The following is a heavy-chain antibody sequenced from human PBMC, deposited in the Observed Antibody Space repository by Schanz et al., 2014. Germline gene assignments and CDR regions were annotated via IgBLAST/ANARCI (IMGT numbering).Heavy chain of an antibody. D-gene: IGHD2-15*01. CDR1: GFGFSSYS. Sequence: EVQLVQSGGGLVQPGGSLRLSCAASGFGFSSYSMNWVRQAPGKGLEWVSYISGSSRTIYYADSMKGRFTVSRDNAENALYLQLNSLMADDTAVYYCARGGAAYYFDGWGQGTLVTGSS. CDR2: ISGSSRTI. CDR3: ARGGAAYYFDG. J-gene: IGHJ4*02. V-gene: IGHV3-48*01.